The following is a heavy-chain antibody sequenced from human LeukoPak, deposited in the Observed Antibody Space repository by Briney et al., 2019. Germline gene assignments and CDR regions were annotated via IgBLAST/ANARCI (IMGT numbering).Heavy chain of an antibody. Sequence: SETLSLTCAVSGGSISSSNWWSWVRQPPGKGLEWIGEIYHSGSTNYNPSLKSRVTISVDKSKNQFSLKLSSVTAADTAVYYCARGGGVAATHHAFDIWGQGTMATVSS. V-gene: IGHV4-4*02. D-gene: IGHD2-15*01. CDR1: GGSISSSNW. J-gene: IGHJ3*02. CDR3: ARGGGVAATHHAFDI. CDR2: IYHSGST.